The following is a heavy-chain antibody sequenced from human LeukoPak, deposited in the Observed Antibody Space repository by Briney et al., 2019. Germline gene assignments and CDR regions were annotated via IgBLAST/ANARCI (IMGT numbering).Heavy chain of an antibody. V-gene: IGHV3-23*01. J-gene: IGHJ4*02. Sequence: PGGSLRLSCAASGFTFSSYAMSWVRQAPGKGLEWVSAISDSGGSTYYADSVKGRFTISRDNSKNTLFLQMNSLRAEDTAVYYCAKDLSSGVDTYYSDYWGQGTLVTVSS. CDR2: ISDSGGST. D-gene: IGHD5-18*01. CDR3: AKDLSSGVDTYYSDY. CDR1: GFTFSSYA.